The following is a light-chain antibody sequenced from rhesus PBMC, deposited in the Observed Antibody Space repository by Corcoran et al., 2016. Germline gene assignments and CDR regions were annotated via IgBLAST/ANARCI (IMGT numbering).Light chain of an antibody. Sequence: DIQMTQSPSFLSSSVGDTVTITCRASQRISSWLAWYQQKPGKALKFLIYKASSFQSGVPSWCSGSGAGTDFTLTVSSLQSEDFATYYCQQYSSSPLTFGGGTKVELK. CDR3: QQYSSSPLT. CDR2: KAS. V-gene: IGKV1-22*01. J-gene: IGKJ4*01. CDR1: QRISSW.